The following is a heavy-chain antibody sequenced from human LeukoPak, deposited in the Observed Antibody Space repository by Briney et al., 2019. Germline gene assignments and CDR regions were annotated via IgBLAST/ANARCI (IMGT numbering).Heavy chain of an antibody. V-gene: IGHV1-69*04. J-gene: IGHJ4*02. D-gene: IGHD3-22*01. CDR3: AGGEVRITMIVVVILDY. CDR2: IIPILGIA. Sequence: ASVKVSCKASGGTFSSYAISWVRQAPGQGLEWMGRIIPILGIANYAQKFQGRVTITADKSTSTAYMELSSLRSEDTAVYYCAGGEVRITMIVVVILDYWGQGTLVTVSS. CDR1: GGTFSSYA.